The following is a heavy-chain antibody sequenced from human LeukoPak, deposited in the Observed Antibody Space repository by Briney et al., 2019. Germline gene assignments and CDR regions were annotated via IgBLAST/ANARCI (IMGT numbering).Heavy chain of an antibody. CDR1: GGSITSGNW. CDR2: IHHGGTT. CDR3: AREKIGTGTVLGKDYYYMDV. Sequence: SETLSLTCAVSGGSITSGNWWTWVRQSPGKGLEWIGEIHHGGTTNYNPSLKSRVTISVDTSKNQFSLKLSSVTAADTAMYYCAREKIGTGTVLGKDYYYMDVWGKGTTVTVSS. J-gene: IGHJ6*03. D-gene: IGHD3-16*01. V-gene: IGHV4-4*02.